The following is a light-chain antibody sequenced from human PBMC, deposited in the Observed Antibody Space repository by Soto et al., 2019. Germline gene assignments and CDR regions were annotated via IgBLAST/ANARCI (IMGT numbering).Light chain of an antibody. V-gene: IGKV1-12*01. CDR2: TAS. CDR1: QDIITW. J-gene: IGKJ5*01. CDR3: QQTDSFPIT. Sequence: DIQMTQSPSSVTASVGDRVTITCRASQDIITWLAWYQQKPGKAPNLLIYTASNLQSGVPSRFSGSGSGTHFTLTISILQPEDFGTYYCQQTDSFPITFGQGTRLEIK.